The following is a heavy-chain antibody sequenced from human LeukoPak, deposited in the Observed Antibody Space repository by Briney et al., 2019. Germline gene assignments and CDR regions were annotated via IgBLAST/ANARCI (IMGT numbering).Heavy chain of an antibody. CDR2: IYSSGST. V-gene: IGHV4-38-2*02. CDR3: ARLSQVGDSSGYRDYYYMDV. D-gene: IGHD3-22*01. J-gene: IGHJ6*03. CDR1: GYSISSGYY. Sequence: SETLSLTCTVSGYSISSGYYWGWIRQPPGKGLEWIGYIYSSGSTNYNPSLKSRVTISVDTSKNQFSLKLSSVTAADTAVYYCARLSQVGDSSGYRDYYYMDVWGKGTTVTVSS.